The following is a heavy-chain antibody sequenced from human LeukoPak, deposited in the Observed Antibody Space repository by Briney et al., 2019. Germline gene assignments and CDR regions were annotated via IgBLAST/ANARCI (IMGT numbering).Heavy chain of an antibody. J-gene: IGHJ5*02. CDR1: GGSISSYY. Sequence: SETLSLTCTVSGGSISSYYWSWIRQPAGKGLEWIGRIYTSGSTNYNPSLKSRVTMSVDTSKNQFSLKLSSVTAADTAVYYCARDGITMVRGVIITYWFDPWGQGTLVTVSS. CDR3: ARDGITMVRGVIITYWFDP. D-gene: IGHD3-10*01. V-gene: IGHV4-4*07. CDR2: IYTSGST.